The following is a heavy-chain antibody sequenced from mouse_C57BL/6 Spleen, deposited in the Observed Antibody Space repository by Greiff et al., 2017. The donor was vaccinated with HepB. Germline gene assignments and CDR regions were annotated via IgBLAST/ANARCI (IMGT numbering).Heavy chain of an antibody. D-gene: IGHD2-4*01. CDR3: ASHYDYDEGMDY. Sequence: VQLVESGPGLVQPSQRLSITCTVSGFSFTSYGVHWVRQCPGKGLEWLGVIWSGGSTDYNAAFISRLSISKDNSKSQVFFKMNSLQADDTAIYYCASHYDYDEGMDYWGQGTSVTVSS. V-gene: IGHV2-2*01. J-gene: IGHJ4*01. CDR2: IWSGGST. CDR1: GFSFTSYG.